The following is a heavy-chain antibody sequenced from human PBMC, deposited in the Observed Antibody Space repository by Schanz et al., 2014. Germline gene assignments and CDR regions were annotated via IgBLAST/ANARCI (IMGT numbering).Heavy chain of an antibody. CDR2: VSRSTPDI. Sequence: EVQLVESGGGLVQPGGSLRLSCTASGFTFSSYSMNWVRQAPGKGLEWVSYVSRSTPDIYYADSVKGRFTMSRDNAKNSVFRRMSSLRAEDTAGYCCGRDSVFACDYWGQGTLVTVSS. J-gene: IGHJ4*02. V-gene: IGHV3-48*01. D-gene: IGHD1-26*01. CDR1: GFTFSSYS. CDR3: GRDSVFACDY.